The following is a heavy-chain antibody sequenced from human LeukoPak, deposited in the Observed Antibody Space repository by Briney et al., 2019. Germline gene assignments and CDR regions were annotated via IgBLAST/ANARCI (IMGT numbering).Heavy chain of an antibody. CDR2: ISAYNGNT. CDR1: GYTFTSYG. D-gene: IGHD3-16*01. V-gene: IGHV1-18*01. CDR3: AREWGKTYYDYLWGSYGGKDLVY. J-gene: IGHJ4*02. Sequence: ASVKVSCKASGYTFTSYGISWVRQAPGQGLEWMGWISAYNGNTNYAQKLQGRVTMTTDTSTSTAYMELRSLRSDDTAVYYCAREWGKTYYDYLWGSYGGKDLVYWGQGTLVTVSS.